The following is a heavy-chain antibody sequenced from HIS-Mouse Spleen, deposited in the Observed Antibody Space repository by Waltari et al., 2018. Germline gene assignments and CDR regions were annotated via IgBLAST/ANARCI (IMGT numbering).Heavy chain of an antibody. CDR2: LYYSGRT. D-gene: IGHD6-13*01. Sequence: QLQLQESGPGLVKPSETLSLTCTVSGGSISRSSYYWGWSRQPPGKGRAWIGSLYYSGRTYYNPSLKSRVTISVDTSKNQFSLKLSSVTAADTAVYYCAREIPYSSSWYDWYFDLWGRGTLVTVSS. V-gene: IGHV4-39*07. CDR3: AREIPYSSSWYDWYFDL. J-gene: IGHJ2*01. CDR1: GGSISRSSYY.